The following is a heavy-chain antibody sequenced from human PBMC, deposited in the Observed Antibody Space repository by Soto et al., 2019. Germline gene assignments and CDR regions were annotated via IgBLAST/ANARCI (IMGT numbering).Heavy chain of an antibody. CDR3: AKDIIGIAVAGCPDY. J-gene: IGHJ4*02. CDR2: ISGDGGST. D-gene: IGHD6-19*01. Sequence: GESLKISCAASGFTFDDYAMHWVRQAPGKGLECVSLISGDGGSTYYADSVKGRFTIARDDSNNSLYLQMNSLRTEDTALYYCAKDIIGIAVAGCPDYRGQGSLGTVSS. V-gene: IGHV3-43*02. CDR1: GFTFDDYA.